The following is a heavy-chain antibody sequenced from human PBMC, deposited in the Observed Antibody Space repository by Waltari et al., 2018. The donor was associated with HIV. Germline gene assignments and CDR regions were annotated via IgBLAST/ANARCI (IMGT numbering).Heavy chain of an antibody. CDR3: TRLVAAVAGTGY. D-gene: IGHD6-19*01. CDR2: IRTKANSYAT. V-gene: IGHV3-73*01. Sequence: EVQLVESGGGLVQPGGSLKLSCAAAGFPFRCSTMHWVRQASGKGLEWVGRIRTKANSYATAYAASVKGRFIISRDDSKNTAYLQMNNLKTEDTAVYYCTRLVAAVAGTGYWGQGTLVTVSS. J-gene: IGHJ4*02. CDR1: GFPFRCST.